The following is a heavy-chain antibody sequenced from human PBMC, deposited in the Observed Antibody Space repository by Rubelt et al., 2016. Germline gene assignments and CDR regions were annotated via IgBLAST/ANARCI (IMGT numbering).Heavy chain of an antibody. CDR1: GGSFSGYY. CDR3: ARGSGADGVVIEAGY. Sequence: QVQLRQWGAGLLKPSETLSVTCAVYGGSFSGYYWSWIRQPPGKGLEWIGEINPSGSTNYNPSLKSRVTISVDTSKKQFSPRLSSVNAADTAVDHCARGSGADGVVIEAGYWGQGTPVTVSS. V-gene: IGHV4-34*01. J-gene: IGHJ4*02. CDR2: INPSGST. D-gene: IGHD3-3*01.